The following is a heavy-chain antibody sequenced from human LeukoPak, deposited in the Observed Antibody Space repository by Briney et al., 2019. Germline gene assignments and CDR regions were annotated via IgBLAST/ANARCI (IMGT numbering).Heavy chain of an antibody. CDR2: ISGSGGST. D-gene: IGHD5-18*01. CDR1: GFTFSSYA. J-gene: IGHJ4*02. Sequence: GGSLTLSCAASGFTFSSYALSWVRQPPEKGLEWVAVISGSGGSTYYADSVKGRFTISRDNSKNTLYLQINSLRAEDTAVYYCAKGDTPMVRRYYFDYWGQGTVVTVSS. V-gene: IGHV3-23*01. CDR3: AKGDTPMVRRYYFDY.